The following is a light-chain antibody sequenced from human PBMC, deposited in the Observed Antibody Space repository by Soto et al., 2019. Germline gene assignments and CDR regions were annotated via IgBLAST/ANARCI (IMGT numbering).Light chain of an antibody. CDR3: SSFTGRFTFV. J-gene: IGLJ1*01. Sequence: QSVLTQPASVSGSPGQSITISCTGTSSDVGGYDYVSWYQQHPGKAPKLLIYEVSNRPSGVSNRFSGSKSGITASMTISGLQAEDEADYYCSSFTGRFTFVFGTGTKVTVL. V-gene: IGLV2-14*01. CDR2: EVS. CDR1: SSDVGGYDY.